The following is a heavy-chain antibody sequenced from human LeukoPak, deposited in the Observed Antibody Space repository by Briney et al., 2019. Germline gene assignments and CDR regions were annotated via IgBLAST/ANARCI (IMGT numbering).Heavy chain of an antibody. J-gene: IGHJ3*01. CDR1: GASISSSY. CDR2: SYYTGNS. Sequence: SETLSLTCTVSGASISSSYWAWIRQPPGRGLEWIGFSYYTGNSNYSPSLNGRVTISFASSKNQFSLRLRSVAATGTAVYYCARRVHNRGLYDLGAFDVWGQGTVVTVSS. CDR3: ARRVHNRGLYDLGAFDV. D-gene: IGHD1-14*01. V-gene: IGHV4-59*08.